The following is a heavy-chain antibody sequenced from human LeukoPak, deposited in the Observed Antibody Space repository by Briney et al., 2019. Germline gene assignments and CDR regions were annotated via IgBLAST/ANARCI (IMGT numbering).Heavy chain of an antibody. CDR2: IRYDGSHK. CDR3: AKDRRPNNYYASGSDY. J-gene: IGHJ4*02. D-gene: IGHD3-10*01. V-gene: IGHV3-30*02. CDR1: GITFSSYG. Sequence: GGSLRLSCAASGITFSSYGMHWVRQAPGKGLEWVAFIRYDGSHKYYADSVKGRFTISRDNSKNTLYMQMNSLRAEDTAVYYCAKDRRPNNYYASGSDYWGQGTLVTVSS.